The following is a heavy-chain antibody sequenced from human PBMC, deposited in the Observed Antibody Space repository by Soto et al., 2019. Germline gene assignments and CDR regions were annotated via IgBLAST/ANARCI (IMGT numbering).Heavy chain of an antibody. J-gene: IGHJ5*02. Sequence: QVQLVQSGAEVKKPGASVKVSCKASGYTFTGYYMHWVRQAPGQGLEWMGWINPNSGGTNYAQKFQGWVTMTRDTPISTADRELSRLRSDDTAVYYCEREGGGNYGSGTWFDPWGQGTLVTVSS. CDR3: EREGGGNYGSGTWFDP. V-gene: IGHV1-2*04. D-gene: IGHD3-10*01. CDR2: INPNSGGT. CDR1: GYTFTGYY.